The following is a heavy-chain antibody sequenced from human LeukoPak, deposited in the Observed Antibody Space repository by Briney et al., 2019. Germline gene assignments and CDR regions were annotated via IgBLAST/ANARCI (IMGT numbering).Heavy chain of an antibody. D-gene: IGHD4-11*01. Sequence: PSETLSLTCAVSGGSISISSSNWWSWVRQPPGKGLEWIGEIFHSGSTNYNPSLKSRVTISVDKSKNQFSLKLSSLTAADTAVYYCAGCDHSTYLAYWGQGILVTVPS. CDR1: GGSISISSSNW. V-gene: IGHV4-4*02. CDR3: AGCDHSTYLAY. J-gene: IGHJ4*02. CDR2: IFHSGST.